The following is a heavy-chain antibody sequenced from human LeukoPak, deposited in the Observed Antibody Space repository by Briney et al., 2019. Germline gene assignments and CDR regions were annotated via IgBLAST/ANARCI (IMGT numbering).Heavy chain of an antibody. D-gene: IGHD2-15*01. V-gene: IGHV3-74*01. Sequence: GGCLRLSCAASGFTFSSYWMHWVRQAPGKGLVWVSRINTDGSSTSYAGSVKGRFTISRDNAKNTLYLQMNSLRAEDTAVYYCARGAACFDYWGQGTLVTVSS. CDR2: INTDGSST. CDR3: ARGAACFDY. CDR1: GFTFSSYW. J-gene: IGHJ4*02.